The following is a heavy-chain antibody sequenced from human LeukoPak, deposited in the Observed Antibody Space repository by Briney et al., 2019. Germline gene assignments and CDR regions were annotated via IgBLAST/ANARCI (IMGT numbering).Heavy chain of an antibody. V-gene: IGHV4-34*01. D-gene: IGHD3-22*01. CDR2: INHSGST. Sequence: SETLSLTCAVYGGSFSGYYWSWIRQPPGKGLEWIGEINHSGSTNYNPSLKSRVTISVDTSKNQFSLKLSSVTAADTAVYYCARGGGSPTWYYDSSGYYGRAVDYWGQGTLVTVSS. CDR3: ARGGGSPTWYYDSSGYYGRAVDY. J-gene: IGHJ4*02. CDR1: GGSFSGYY.